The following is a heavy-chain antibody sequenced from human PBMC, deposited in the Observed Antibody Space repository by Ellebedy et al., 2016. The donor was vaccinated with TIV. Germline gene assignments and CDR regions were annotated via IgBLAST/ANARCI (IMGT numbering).Heavy chain of an antibody. Sequence: SCAISGDSVSSNSAGWNWIRQSPSRGLESLGRTYYRSKWYNDYAVSVKSRITINPDTYKNQFSLQLNSVTPEDTAVYYCARRSSRNVMDVWGQGTTVTVSS. CDR2: TYYRSKWYN. V-gene: IGHV6-1*01. CDR1: GDSVSSNSAG. CDR3: ARRSSRNVMDV. J-gene: IGHJ6*02. D-gene: IGHD6-13*01.